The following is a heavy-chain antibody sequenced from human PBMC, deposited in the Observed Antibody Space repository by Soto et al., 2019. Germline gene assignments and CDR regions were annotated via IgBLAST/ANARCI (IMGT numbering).Heavy chain of an antibody. CDR1: GFTFSSYS. J-gene: IGHJ4*02. CDR2: ISSSSSTI. Sequence: GGSLRLSCAASGFTFSSYSMNWVRQAPGKGLEWVSYISSSSSTIYSADSVKGRFTISRDNAKNSLYLQMNSLRAEDTAVYYCARDVTGWGQGTLVTVSS. D-gene: IGHD2-21*02. CDR3: ARDVTG. V-gene: IGHV3-48*01.